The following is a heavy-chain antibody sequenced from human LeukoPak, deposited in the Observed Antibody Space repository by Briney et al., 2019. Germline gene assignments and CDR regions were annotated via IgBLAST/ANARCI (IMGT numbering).Heavy chain of an antibody. V-gene: IGHV1-18*01. D-gene: IGHD2-2*02. J-gene: IGHJ6*03. CDR2: ISAYNGNT. Sequence: ASVKVSCKASGGTFSSYAVSWVRQAPGQGLEWMGWISAYNGNTNYAQKLQGRVTMTTDTSTSTAYMELSSLRSEDTAVYYCARGVVPAAIGGGYYYYYYMDVWGKGTTVTVSS. CDR1: GGTFSSYA. CDR3: ARGVVPAAIGGGYYYYYYMDV.